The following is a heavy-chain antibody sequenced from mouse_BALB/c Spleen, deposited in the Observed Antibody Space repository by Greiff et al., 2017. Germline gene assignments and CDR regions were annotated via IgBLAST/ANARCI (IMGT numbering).Heavy chain of an antibody. Sequence: EVKLMESGGGLVKPGGSLKLSCAASGFTFSSYTMSWVRQTPEKRLEWVATISSGGSYTYYPDSVKGRFTISRDNAKNTLYLQMSSLKSEDTAMYYCTRDRTDYYGSSVYYFDYWGQGTTLTVSS. J-gene: IGHJ2*01. V-gene: IGHV5-6-4*01. CDR2: ISSGGSYT. CDR3: TRDRTDYYGSSVYYFDY. D-gene: IGHD1-1*01. CDR1: GFTFSSYT.